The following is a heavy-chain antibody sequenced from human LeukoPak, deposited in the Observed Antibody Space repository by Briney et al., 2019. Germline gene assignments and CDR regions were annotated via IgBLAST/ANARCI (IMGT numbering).Heavy chain of an antibody. V-gene: IGHV1-8*01. Sequence: ASVKVSCKASGYTFTSYDINWVRQATGQGLEWMGWMSPNSGNTGYAQKFQGRVTMTRDTSISTAYMELSSLRSEDTAVYYCARVLPPRMEYFDYWGQGTLVTVSS. CDR2: MSPNSGNT. CDR1: GYTFTSYD. J-gene: IGHJ4*02. D-gene: IGHD1-14*01. CDR3: ARVLPPRMEYFDY.